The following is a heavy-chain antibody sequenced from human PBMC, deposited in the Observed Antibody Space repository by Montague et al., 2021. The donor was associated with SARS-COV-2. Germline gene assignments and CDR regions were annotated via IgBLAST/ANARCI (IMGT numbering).Heavy chain of an antibody. CDR3: ARLGVGVVPYSILGVVPYYSYYYMDV. CDR1: GGSFSTYS. CDR2: IHHGGST. J-gene: IGHJ6*03. D-gene: IGHD2-8*01. V-gene: IGHV4-34*01. Sequence: SDTLSLTCAVHGGSFSTYSWNWIRQPPGKGLEWIGEIHHGGSTDYNPSLKSRVTISADTSKNQFSLKLTSVAAADTAVYYCARLGVGVVPYSILGVVPYYSYYYMDVWGKGTTVTVSS.